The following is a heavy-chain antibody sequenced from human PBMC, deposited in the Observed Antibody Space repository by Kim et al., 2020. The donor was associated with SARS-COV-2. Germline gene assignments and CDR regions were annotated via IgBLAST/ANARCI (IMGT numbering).Heavy chain of an antibody. D-gene: IGHD5-18*01. CDR2: LDPSDFFT. CDR3: ASGTPSSYGTIYYSGMD. J-gene: IGHJ6*01. V-gene: IGHV5-10-1*01. CDR1: GYSFTSYW. Sequence: GESLKISCKGSGYSFTSYWISWVRKMPGKGLEGRGGLDPSDFFTNYSPSFQANFPIPANKSLSTPYLQWSSLKASDTPMYYCASGTPSSYGTIYYSGMD.